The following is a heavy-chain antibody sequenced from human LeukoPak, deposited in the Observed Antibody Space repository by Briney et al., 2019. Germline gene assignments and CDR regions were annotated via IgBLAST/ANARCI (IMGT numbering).Heavy chain of an antibody. CDR3: ARDYGSGWYNGPDY. Sequence: GGSLRLSCAASGFTFSSYAMHWVRQAPGKGLEWVAVISYDGSNKYYADSVKGRFTISRDNSKNTLYLQMNSLRAEDTAVYYCARDYGSGWYNGPDYWGQGTLVTVSS. J-gene: IGHJ4*02. CDR2: ISYDGSNK. V-gene: IGHV3-30-3*01. D-gene: IGHD6-19*01. CDR1: GFTFSSYA.